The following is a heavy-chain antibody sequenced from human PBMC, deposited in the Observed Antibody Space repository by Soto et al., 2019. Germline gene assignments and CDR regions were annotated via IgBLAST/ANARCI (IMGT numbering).Heavy chain of an antibody. V-gene: IGHV3-21*01. CDR3: ASGSYGDYSD. D-gene: IGHD4-17*01. J-gene: IGHJ4*02. CDR1: GFTFISST. CDR2: ISSDSVWI. Sequence: GGSLRLSCAASGFTFISSTMNWVRQAPGKGLEWVSSISSDSVWIYYAASVKGRFTISRDNAKNSLFLQMSSLRAEDTAVYYCASGSYGDYSDWGQGTLVTVSS.